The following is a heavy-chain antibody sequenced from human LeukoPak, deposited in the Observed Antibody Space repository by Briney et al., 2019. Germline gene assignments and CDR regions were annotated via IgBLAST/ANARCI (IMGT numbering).Heavy chain of an antibody. J-gene: IGHJ4*02. Sequence: GGSLRLSCAASGFTISTYGMHWVRQAPGKGLEWVAIIWYDGSYKYYADSVKGRFTISRDNSKNTLYLQMNSLRVEDTAVYYCARSFCTSTSCHNDYWGQGTLVAVTS. CDR1: GFTISTYG. CDR2: IWYDGSYK. D-gene: IGHD2-2*02. CDR3: ARSFCTSTSCHNDY. V-gene: IGHV3-33*01.